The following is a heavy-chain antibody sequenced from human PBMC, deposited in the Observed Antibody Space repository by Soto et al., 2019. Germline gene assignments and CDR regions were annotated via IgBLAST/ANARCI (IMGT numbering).Heavy chain of an antibody. D-gene: IGHD5-18*01. CDR3: ATLRGYSYGYVNNCFDP. Sequence: SETLSLTCTVSGGSISSYYWSWIRQPPGKGLEWIGYIYYSGSTNYNPSLKSRVTISVDTSKNQFSLKLSSVTAADTAVYYCATLRGYSYGYVNNCFDPWGQGTLVTVSS. CDR1: GGSISSYY. J-gene: IGHJ5*02. CDR2: IYYSGST. V-gene: IGHV4-59*12.